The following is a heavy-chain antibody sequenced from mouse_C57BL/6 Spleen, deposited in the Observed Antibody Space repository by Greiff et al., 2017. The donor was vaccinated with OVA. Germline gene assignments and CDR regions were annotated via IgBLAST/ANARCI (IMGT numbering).Heavy chain of an antibody. CDR2: ISSGGSYT. J-gene: IGHJ2*01. CDR3: ARQGGGYDGVYFDY. V-gene: IGHV5-6*01. CDR1: GFTFSSYG. D-gene: IGHD2-2*01. Sequence: EVKVVESGGDLVKPGGSLKLSCAASGFTFSSYGMSWVRQTPDKRLEWVATISSGGSYTYYPDSVKGRFTISRDNAKNTLYLQMSSLKSEDTAMYYCARQGGGYDGVYFDYWGQGTTLTVSS.